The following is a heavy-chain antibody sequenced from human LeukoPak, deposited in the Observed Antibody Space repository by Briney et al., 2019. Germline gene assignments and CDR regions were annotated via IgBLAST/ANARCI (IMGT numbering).Heavy chain of an antibody. Sequence: ASVKVSCKASGYTFTSYYMHWVRQAPGQGLEWMGIINPSGGSTSYAQKFQGRVTMTRDMSTSTAYMELRSLRSDDPAVYYCARQSTRLFNTGSYYPPPAYDYWGQGTLVIVSS. V-gene: IGHV1-46*01. CDR3: ARQSTRLFNTGSYYPPPAYDY. D-gene: IGHD1-26*01. CDR2: INPSGGST. J-gene: IGHJ4*02. CDR1: GYTFTSYY.